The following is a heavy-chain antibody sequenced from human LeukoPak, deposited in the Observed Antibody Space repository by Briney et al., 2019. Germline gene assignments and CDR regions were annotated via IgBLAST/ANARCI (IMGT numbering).Heavy chain of an antibody. CDR1: GGSLSSGDYY. Sequence: SQTLSLTCTVSGGSLSSGDYYWSWIRQPPGKGLEWIGYIYYSGSTNYNPSLKSRVTISVDTSKNQFSLKLSSVTAADTAVYYCARVRPYDSSGYAFRYYFDYWGQGTLVTVSS. V-gene: IGHV4-61*08. D-gene: IGHD3-22*01. J-gene: IGHJ4*02. CDR3: ARVRPYDSSGYAFRYYFDY. CDR2: IYYSGST.